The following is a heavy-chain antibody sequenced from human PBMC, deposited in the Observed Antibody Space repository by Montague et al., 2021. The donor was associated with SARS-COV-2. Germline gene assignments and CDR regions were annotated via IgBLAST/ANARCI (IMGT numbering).Heavy chain of an antibody. V-gene: IGHV4-34*01. CDR2: INHSGST. CDR3: ARGPEYGSGIYSHYYFDH. D-gene: IGHD3-10*01. CDR1: GGSFSGYY. Sequence: SETLSLTCAVYGGSFSGYYWSWLRQSPGKGLEWIGEINHSGSTNYNPSLKSRVTISVDTSKNQFSLKLSSVAAADTAVHYCARGPEYGSGIYSHYYFDHWGQGTLVTVSS. J-gene: IGHJ4*02.